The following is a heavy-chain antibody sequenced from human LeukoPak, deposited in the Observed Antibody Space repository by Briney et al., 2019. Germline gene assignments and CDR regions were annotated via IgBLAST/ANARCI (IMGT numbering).Heavy chain of an antibody. V-gene: IGHV3-23*01. J-gene: IGHJ4*02. CDR1: GFTVSSYS. D-gene: IGHD3-22*01. Sequence: GGSLRLSCAASGFTVSSYSMSWVRQAPGKGLEWVSAISGSGGSTYYADSVKGRFTISRDNSKNTLYLQMNSLRAEDTAVNYCAKSDKRITIIVVVIAFDYWGQGNLVTLSS. CDR2: ISGSGGST. CDR3: AKSDKRITIIVVVIAFDY.